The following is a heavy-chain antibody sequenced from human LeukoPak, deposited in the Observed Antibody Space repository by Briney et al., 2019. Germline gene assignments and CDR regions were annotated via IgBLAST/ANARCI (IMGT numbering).Heavy chain of an antibody. V-gene: IGHV4-34*01. CDR2: INHSGST. CDR3: ARELYYYDSSGYYH. D-gene: IGHD3-22*01. Sequence: SETLSLTCAVCGGSFRGYYWSWRRQPPGKGLEWIGEINHSGSTNYNPSLKSRVTISVDTSKNQFSLKLSSVTAADTAVYYCARELYYYDSSGYYHWAQGTLVTVSS. J-gene: IGHJ4*02. CDR1: GGSFRGYY.